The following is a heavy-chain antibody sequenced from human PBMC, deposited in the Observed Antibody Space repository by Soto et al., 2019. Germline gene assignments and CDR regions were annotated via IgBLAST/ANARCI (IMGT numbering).Heavy chain of an antibody. CDR2: ISGSGGST. Sequence: GGSLRLSCAASGFTFSSYAMSWVRQAPGKGLEWVSAISGSGGSTYYADSGKGRFTISRDNSKNTLYLQMNSLRAEDTAVYYCAKAFDILTGYYFSYYYYGMDVWGQGTTVTVS. V-gene: IGHV3-23*01. CDR3: AKAFDILTGYYFSYYYYGMDV. D-gene: IGHD3-9*01. CDR1: GFTFSSYA. J-gene: IGHJ6*02.